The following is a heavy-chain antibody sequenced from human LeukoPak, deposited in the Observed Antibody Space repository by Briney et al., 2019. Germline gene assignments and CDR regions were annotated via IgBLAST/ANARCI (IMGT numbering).Heavy chain of an antibody. CDR3: ARGRGYSHGQPLDY. D-gene: IGHD5-18*01. Sequence: KPSETLSLTCTVSGGSISSFYWSWIGQPPGKALEWIGYIYYSGSTNYNPSLKSRVTISVDTSKNQFSLKLTSVIAADTAMYYCARGRGYSHGQPLDYWGQGTLVTVSS. J-gene: IGHJ4*02. CDR2: IYYSGST. V-gene: IGHV4-59*01. CDR1: GGSISSFY.